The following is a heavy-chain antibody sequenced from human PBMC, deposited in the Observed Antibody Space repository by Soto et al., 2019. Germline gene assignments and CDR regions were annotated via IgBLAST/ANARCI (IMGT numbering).Heavy chain of an antibody. CDR3: AKRSWEDYIWGSYRLGPFDY. CDR1: GFTFSSYS. J-gene: IGHJ4*02. Sequence: PGGSLRLSCAASGFTFSSYSMSWVRQAPGKGLEWVSAISGSGGSTYYADSVKGRFTISRDNSKNTLYLQMNSLRAEDTAVYYCAKRSWEDYIWGSYRLGPFDYWGQGTLVTVSS. CDR2: ISGSGGST. D-gene: IGHD3-16*02. V-gene: IGHV3-23*01.